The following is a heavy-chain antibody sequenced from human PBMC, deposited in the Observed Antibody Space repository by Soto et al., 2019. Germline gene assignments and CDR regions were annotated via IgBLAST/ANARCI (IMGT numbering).Heavy chain of an antibody. D-gene: IGHD6-19*01. CDR3: ARSPGIAVAGTYYYYYMDV. CDR2: IYYSGST. CDR1: GGSISSYY. Sequence: SETLSLTCTVSGGSISSYYWSWIRQPPGKGLEWIGYIYYSGSTNYNPSLKSRVTISVDTSKNQFSLKLSSVTAADTAVYYCARSPGIAVAGTYYYYYMDVWGKGTTVTVSS. V-gene: IGHV4-59*01. J-gene: IGHJ6*03.